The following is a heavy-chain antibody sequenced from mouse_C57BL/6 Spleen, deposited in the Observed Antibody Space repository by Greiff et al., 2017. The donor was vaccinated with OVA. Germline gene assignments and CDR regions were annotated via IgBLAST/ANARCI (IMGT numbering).Heavy chain of an antibody. D-gene: IGHD1-1*01. CDR2: ISYDGSN. V-gene: IGHV3-6*01. Sequence: EVKLQQSGPGLVKPSQSLSLTCSVTGYSITSGYYWNWIRQSPGNKLEWMGYISYDGSNNYNPSLKNRISITRDTSKNQFFLKLKSVTTEDTATYYCARDGLYYYGSSYGYFDVWGTGTTVTVSS. CDR1: GYSITSGYY. CDR3: ARDGLYYYGSSYGYFDV. J-gene: IGHJ1*03.